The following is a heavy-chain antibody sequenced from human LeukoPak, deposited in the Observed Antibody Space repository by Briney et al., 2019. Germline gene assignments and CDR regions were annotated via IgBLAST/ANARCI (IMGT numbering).Heavy chain of an antibody. CDR3: ARARRLREKYDY. CDR1: GGTFSSYA. J-gene: IGHJ4*02. D-gene: IGHD1-26*01. Sequence: GSSVKVSCKASGGTFSSYAISWVRQAPGQGLEWIGGINPIFGTANYAQKFQGRVTITADESTSTAYMELSSLRSEDTAVYYCARARRLREKYDYWGQGTLVTVSS. V-gene: IGHV1-69*01. CDR2: INPIFGTA.